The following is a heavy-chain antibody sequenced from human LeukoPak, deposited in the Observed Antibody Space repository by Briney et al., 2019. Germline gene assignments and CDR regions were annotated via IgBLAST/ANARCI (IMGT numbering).Heavy chain of an antibody. Sequence: AASVKVSCKASGGTFSSYAISWVRQAPGQGLEWMGRIIPILGIANYAQKFQGRVTITADKSTSTAYMELSSLRSKDTAVYYCARGLYYYDSSGSPFDYWGQGTLVTVSS. V-gene: IGHV1-69*04. D-gene: IGHD3-22*01. CDR3: ARGLYYYDSSGSPFDY. J-gene: IGHJ4*02. CDR2: IIPILGIA. CDR1: GGTFSSYA.